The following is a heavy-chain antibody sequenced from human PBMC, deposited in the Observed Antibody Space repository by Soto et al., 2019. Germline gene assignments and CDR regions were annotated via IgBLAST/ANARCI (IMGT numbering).Heavy chain of an antibody. Sequence: SETLSLTCTVSGGSISSYYWSWIRQPPGKGLELIGYIYYSGSTNYNPSLKSRVTISVDTSKNQFSLKLNSVTAADTAVYYCAREDGRGYSGYDYWGQGTLVTVSS. CDR3: AREDGRGYSGYDY. D-gene: IGHD5-12*01. CDR1: GGSISSYY. J-gene: IGHJ4*02. CDR2: IYYSGST. V-gene: IGHV4-59*01.